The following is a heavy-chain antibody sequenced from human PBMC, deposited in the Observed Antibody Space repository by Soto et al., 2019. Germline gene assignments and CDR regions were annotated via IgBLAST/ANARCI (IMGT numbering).Heavy chain of an antibody. D-gene: IGHD2-15*01. CDR3: ARALGYCSGGSCYLARYYYYYGMDV. J-gene: IGHJ6*02. V-gene: IGHV3-33*01. CDR1: GFTFSSYG. Sequence: GGSLRLSCAASGFTFSSYGMHWVRQAPGKGLEWVAVIWYDGSNKYYADSVKGRFTISRDNSKNTLYLQMNSLRAEDTAMYYCARALGYCSGGSCYLARYYYYYGMDVWGQGTTVTVS. CDR2: IWYDGSNK.